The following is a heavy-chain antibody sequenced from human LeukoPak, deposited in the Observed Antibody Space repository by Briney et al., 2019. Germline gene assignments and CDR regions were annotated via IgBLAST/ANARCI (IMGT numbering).Heavy chain of an antibody. J-gene: IGHJ4*02. CDR1: GFSLRSYW. CDR2: ISGVGSRT. Sequence: GGSLRLSCAVSGFSLRSYWMHWVRQAPGKGLVWVSRISGVGSRTNYADAVKGRFTISRDNAKNTVYLQMNSLRADDTAVYYCARYSSSSGGASHYFDYWGQGTLVTVSS. D-gene: IGHD6-6*01. CDR3: ARYSSSSGGASHYFDY. V-gene: IGHV3-74*01.